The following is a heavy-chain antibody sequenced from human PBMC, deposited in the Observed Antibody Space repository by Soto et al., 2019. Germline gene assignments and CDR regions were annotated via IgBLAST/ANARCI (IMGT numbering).Heavy chain of an antibody. V-gene: IGHV4-34*01. CDR3: ARRRIAVAGSREADY. Sequence: SETLSLTCAVYGGSFSGYYWSWIRQPPGKGLEWIGEINHSGSTNYNPSLKSRVTISVDTSKNQFSLKLSSVTAADTAVYYCARRRIAVAGSREADYWGQGTLVTVSS. J-gene: IGHJ4*02. CDR2: INHSGST. D-gene: IGHD6-19*01. CDR1: GGSFSGYY.